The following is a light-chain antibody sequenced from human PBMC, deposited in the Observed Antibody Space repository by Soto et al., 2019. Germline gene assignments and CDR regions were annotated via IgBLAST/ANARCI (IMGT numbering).Light chain of an antibody. CDR1: QSISTY. Sequence: DIELTQSPSSLSASVGDRVTITCRASQSISTYLNWYQQKGGKAPKLLIHGASSLQSGVPLRFSATGSGTDFSLTIMSLQPEDFATYYCQQSYSPLLSLGGGTKVDIK. CDR3: QQSYSPLLS. J-gene: IGKJ4*01. CDR2: GAS. V-gene: IGKV1-39*01.